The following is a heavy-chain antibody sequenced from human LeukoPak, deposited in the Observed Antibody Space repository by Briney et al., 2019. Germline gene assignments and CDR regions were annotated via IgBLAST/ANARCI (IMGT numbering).Heavy chain of an antibody. V-gene: IGHV4-31*11. Sequence: SETLSLTCAVSGGSISSGGYYWSWIRQHPGKGLEWIGYIYHSGSTYYNPSLKSRVTISVDTSKNQFSLKLSSVTAADTAVYYCARDRSSSQHPNWFDPWGQGTLVTVSS. CDR2: IYHSGST. CDR1: GGSISSGGYY. CDR3: ARDRSSSQHPNWFDP. J-gene: IGHJ5*02. D-gene: IGHD6-6*01.